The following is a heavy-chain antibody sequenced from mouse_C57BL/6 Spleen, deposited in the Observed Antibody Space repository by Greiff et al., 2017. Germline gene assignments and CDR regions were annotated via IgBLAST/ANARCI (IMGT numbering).Heavy chain of an antibody. CDR2: IDPETGGT. V-gene: IGHV1-15*01. D-gene: IGHD6-1*01. Sequence: QVQLQQSGAELVRPGASVTLSCKASGYTFTDYEMHWVKQTPVHGLEWIGAIDPETGGTAYNQKFKGKAILTADKSSSTAYMELRSLTSEDSAVYYCTRLGSLYYAMDYWGQGTSVTVSS. CDR3: TRLGSLYYAMDY. CDR1: GYTFTDYE. J-gene: IGHJ4*01.